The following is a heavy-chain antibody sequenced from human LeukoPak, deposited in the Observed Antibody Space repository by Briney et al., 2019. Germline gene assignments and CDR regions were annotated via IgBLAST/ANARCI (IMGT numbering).Heavy chain of an antibody. CDR1: GGSISSGDYF. J-gene: IGHJ4*02. D-gene: IGHD3-22*01. CDR3: ARDLIVDTHYYDSSGYLDY. Sequence: SETLSLTCTVSGGSISSGDYFWRWIRQPPGKGLEWIGYIYHTGNTYYNPSLKSRVTISVDRSKNQFSLKLSSVTAADTAVYYCARDLIVDTHYYDSSGYLDYWGQGTLVTVSS. CDR2: IYHTGNT. V-gene: IGHV4-30-2*01.